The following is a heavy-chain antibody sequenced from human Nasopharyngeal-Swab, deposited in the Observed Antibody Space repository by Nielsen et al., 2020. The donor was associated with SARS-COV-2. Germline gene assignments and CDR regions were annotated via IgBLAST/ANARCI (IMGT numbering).Heavy chain of an antibody. D-gene: IGHD2-21*01. CDR3: ITLDRLLSIDY. V-gene: IGHV3-49*04. CDR2: IRSKAYGGTT. Sequence: GGSLRLSCTVSGFTFANYAMSWVRQVPGKGLEWVGFIRSKAYGGTTEYAASVKGRFTISRDDSKSIAYLHMDSLKTEDTAVYYCITLDRLLSIDYWGQGTLVTVSS. J-gene: IGHJ4*02. CDR1: GFTFANYA.